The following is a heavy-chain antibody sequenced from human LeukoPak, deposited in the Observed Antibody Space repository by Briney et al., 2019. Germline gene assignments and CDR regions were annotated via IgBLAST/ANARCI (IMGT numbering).Heavy chain of an antibody. CDR2: IYTSGST. CDR3: ARNYYDSSGYDNDAFDI. J-gene: IGHJ3*02. V-gene: IGHV4-4*07. D-gene: IGHD3-22*01. Sequence: PSETLSLTCTVSGGSISSYYWSWIRQPAGKGLEWIGRIYTSGSTNYSPSLKSRVTMSVDTSKNQFSLKLSSVTAADTAVYYCARNYYDSSGYDNDAFDIWGQGTMVTVSS. CDR1: GGSISSYY.